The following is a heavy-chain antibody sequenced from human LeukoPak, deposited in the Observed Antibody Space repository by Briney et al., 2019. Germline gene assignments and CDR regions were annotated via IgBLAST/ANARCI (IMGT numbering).Heavy chain of an antibody. CDR2: IAGSGRST. Sequence: GGSLRLSCAASGFTFINYAMSWVRQAPGKGLEWVSTIAGSGRSTYYADSVEGRFTISRDNSKNTLFLQMNSLRADDTAVYYCAKIAVAGCYFYSMDVWGRGTTVTVSS. CDR1: GFTFINYA. CDR3: AKIAVAGCYFYSMDV. V-gene: IGHV3-23*01. D-gene: IGHD6-19*01. J-gene: IGHJ6*03.